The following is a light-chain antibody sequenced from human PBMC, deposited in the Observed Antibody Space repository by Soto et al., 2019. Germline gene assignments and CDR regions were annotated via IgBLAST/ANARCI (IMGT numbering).Light chain of an antibody. J-gene: IGKJ4*01. V-gene: IGKV1-5*03. CDR3: QQYDSYPFT. CDR2: KAS. Sequence: DIQMTQSPSTLSASVGDRVTITCRASQGINNWLAWYQQKPGKAPKLLISKASNLKSGVPSRFSGTGSGTEFTLTISSLQPDDFASYYCQQYDSYPFTFGGGTKVEI. CDR1: QGINNW.